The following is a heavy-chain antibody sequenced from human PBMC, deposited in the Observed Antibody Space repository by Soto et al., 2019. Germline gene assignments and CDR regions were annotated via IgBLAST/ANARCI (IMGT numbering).Heavy chain of an antibody. CDR2: IYDSGNT. D-gene: IGHD3-10*01. Sequence: QVQLQESGPGLVKPSQTLSLTCTVSGGSINSGGYYWSWIRQHPGKGLEWIGHIYDSGNTDYNPSLKSGVTFSVDTSKSQFSLRLSSVTAADTAVYYCARDPYYYGSVTYVDYGMDVWGQGTTVTVSS. CDR3: ARDPYYYGSVTYVDYGMDV. V-gene: IGHV4-31*03. CDR1: GGSINSGGYY. J-gene: IGHJ6*02.